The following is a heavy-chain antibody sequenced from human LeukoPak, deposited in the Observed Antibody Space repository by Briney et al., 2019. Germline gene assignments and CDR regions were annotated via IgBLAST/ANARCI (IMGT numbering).Heavy chain of an antibody. CDR1: GFTFSTYW. CDR3: ARPRGSGSGSYYDF. D-gene: IGHD3-10*01. J-gene: IGHJ4*02. Sequence: PGGSPRLSCAASGFTFSTYWMHWVRQAPGKGLVWVSRINSDGSNTNYADSVKGRFTISRDNAKNTLYLQMNSLRAEDTAVYYCARPRGSGSGSYYDFWGQGTLVTVSS. V-gene: IGHV3-74*01. CDR2: INSDGSNT.